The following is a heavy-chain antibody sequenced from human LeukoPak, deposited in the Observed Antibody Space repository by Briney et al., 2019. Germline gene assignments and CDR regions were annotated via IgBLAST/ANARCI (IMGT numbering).Heavy chain of an antibody. V-gene: IGHV1-24*01. J-gene: IGHJ4*02. CDR2: FDPEDGET. D-gene: IGHD1-26*01. CDR1: GYTLTELS. Sequence: GASVKVSCKVSGYTLTELSMHWVRQAPGKGLEWMGGFDPEDGETIYAQKFQGRVTMTDTAYMELSSLRSEDTAVYYCATDPIVGATLSAYNDYWGQGTLVTVSS. CDR3: ATDPIVGATLSAYNDY.